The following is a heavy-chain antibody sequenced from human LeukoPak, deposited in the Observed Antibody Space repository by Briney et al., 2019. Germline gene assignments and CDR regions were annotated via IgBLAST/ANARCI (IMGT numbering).Heavy chain of an antibody. CDR2: ISYDGSNK. J-gene: IGHJ4*02. CDR3: ARGVGHCSSTSCYWYFDY. D-gene: IGHD2-2*01. CDR1: GFTFSSYA. V-gene: IGHV3-30-3*01. Sequence: GGSLRLSCAASGFTFSSYAMHWVRQAPGKGLEWVAVISYDGSNKYYADSVKGRFTISRDNSKNTLYLQMNSLRAEDTAVYYCARGVGHCSSTSCYWYFDYWGQGTLVTVSS.